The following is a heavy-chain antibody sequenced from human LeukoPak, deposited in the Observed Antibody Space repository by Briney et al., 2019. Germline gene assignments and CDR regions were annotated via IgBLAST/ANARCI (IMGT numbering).Heavy chain of an antibody. Sequence: SETLSLTCTVSGGSISSYYWSWIRQPPGEGLEGSGYIYYSGSANYNPALKSRVAIPVDTSKNHFSLKLSSVTAADKAVYYCARGGAAGTLFDYCGQGTLVTVSS. CDR2: IYYSGSA. V-gene: IGHV4-59*01. J-gene: IGHJ4*02. CDR1: GGSISSYY. CDR3: ARGGAAGTLFDY. D-gene: IGHD6-13*01.